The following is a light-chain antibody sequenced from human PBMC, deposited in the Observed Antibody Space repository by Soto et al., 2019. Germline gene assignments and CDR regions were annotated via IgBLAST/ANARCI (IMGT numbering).Light chain of an antibody. V-gene: IGLV2-14*03. CDR1: SSDVGGYNY. CDR2: DVT. Sequence: QSALTQPASVSGSPGQSITISCTGTSSDVGGYNYVSWYQQHPGTAPKLMIYDVTDRPSGVSDRFSGSKSGNTASLTISGLRADDEDDYYCSSYTSSTTLVFGGGTKLTVL. J-gene: IGLJ2*01. CDR3: SSYTSSTTLV.